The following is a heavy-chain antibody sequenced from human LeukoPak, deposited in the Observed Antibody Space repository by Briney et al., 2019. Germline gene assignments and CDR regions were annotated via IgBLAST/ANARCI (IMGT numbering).Heavy chain of an antibody. Sequence: ASVKVSCKASGYTFTSYDINWVRQATGQGLEWMGWMNPDSGNTGYAQKFQGRVTMTRNTSISTAYMELSSLRSEDTAVYYCARGTHSSGWYSIDPWGQGTLVTVSS. CDR2: MNPDSGNT. CDR3: ARGTHSSGWYSIDP. CDR1: GYTFTSYD. J-gene: IGHJ5*02. V-gene: IGHV1-8*01. D-gene: IGHD6-19*01.